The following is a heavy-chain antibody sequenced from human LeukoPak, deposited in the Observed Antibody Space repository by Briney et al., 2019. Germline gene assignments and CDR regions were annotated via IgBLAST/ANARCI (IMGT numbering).Heavy chain of an antibody. Sequence: GGSLGLSCSASGFTFSSYAMHWVRQAPGKGLEYVSAISSNGGSTYYADSVKGRFTISRDNSKNTLHLQMSSLRAEDTAVYYCVTPRIAVAGTVTDDYWGQGTLVTVSS. D-gene: IGHD6-19*01. CDR1: GFTFSSYA. CDR2: ISSNGGST. J-gene: IGHJ4*02. CDR3: VTPRIAVAGTVTDDY. V-gene: IGHV3-64*03.